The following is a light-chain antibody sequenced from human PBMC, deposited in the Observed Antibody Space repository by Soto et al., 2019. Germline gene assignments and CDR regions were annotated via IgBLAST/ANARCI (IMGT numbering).Light chain of an antibody. CDR1: QGISSW. Sequence: DIQMTQSPSSVSASVGDRVTITSRASQGISSWLAWYQHKPAKAPKLLIYVASSLQSGVPSRFRGSGSSTDFTLTISSLQHEDFPIYDCQQVNSFPLTFGQGTKVEIK. J-gene: IGKJ1*01. V-gene: IGKV1-12*01. CDR3: QQVNSFPLT. CDR2: VAS.